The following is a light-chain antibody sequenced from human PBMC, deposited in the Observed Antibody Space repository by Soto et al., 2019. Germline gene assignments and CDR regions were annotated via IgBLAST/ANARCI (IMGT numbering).Light chain of an antibody. CDR2: RDG. Sequence: QSVLTQPPSASGTPGQSLTISCSGSSSNIGSHFVYWYQHLPGTAPKLLIFRDGQRPSVVPARFFGSKSGTSASLAISGLRSEDEADYYCAVWDQSLTGWVFGGGTKLTV. J-gene: IGLJ3*02. CDR3: AVWDQSLTGWV. V-gene: IGLV1-47*01. CDR1: SSNIGSHF.